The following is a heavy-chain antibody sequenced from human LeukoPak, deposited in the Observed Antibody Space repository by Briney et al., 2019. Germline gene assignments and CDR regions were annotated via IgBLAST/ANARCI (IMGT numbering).Heavy chain of an antibody. V-gene: IGHV4-59*01. CDR2: IYYSGST. CDR1: GGSISSYY. CDR3: ARGLVDCSGGDCYSIEYFQH. J-gene: IGHJ1*01. D-gene: IGHD2-15*01. Sequence: KPSETLSLTCTVSGGSISSYYWSWIRQPPGKGLEWIGYIYYSGSTNYNPSLQSRVTISVDTSKNQFSLKLSSVTAADTAVYYCARGLVDCSGGDCYSIEYFQHWGQGTLVTVSS.